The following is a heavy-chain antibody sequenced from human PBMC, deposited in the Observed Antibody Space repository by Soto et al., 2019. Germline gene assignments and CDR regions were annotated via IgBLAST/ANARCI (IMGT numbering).Heavy chain of an antibody. D-gene: IGHD2-15*01. CDR2: IKSDGST. J-gene: IGHJ4*02. CDR3: ARDRGYHADY. V-gene: IGHV3-74*01. Sequence: XXSLRLSCAASGFTFSSYWMHWVRQVPGKGLVWVSCIKSDGSTTYADSVKGRFIISRDNAKNTLYLQMNSLRTEDTAVYYCARDRGYHADYWGLGSLVTVSS. CDR1: GFTFSSYW.